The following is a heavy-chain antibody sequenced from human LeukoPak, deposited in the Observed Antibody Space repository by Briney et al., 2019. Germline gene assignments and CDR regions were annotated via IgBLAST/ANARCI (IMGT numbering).Heavy chain of an antibody. J-gene: IGHJ4*02. CDR3: ATGTTDGGFDY. D-gene: IGHD1-1*01. CDR2: ISSSSSTI. CDR1: GFTFSSYS. V-gene: IGHV3-48*01. Sequence: GGSLRLSCAASGFTFSSYSMNLVRQAPGKGLEWVSYISSSSSTIYYADSVKGRFTISRDNAKNSLYLQMNSLRAEDTAVYYCATGTTDGGFDYWGQGTLVTVSS.